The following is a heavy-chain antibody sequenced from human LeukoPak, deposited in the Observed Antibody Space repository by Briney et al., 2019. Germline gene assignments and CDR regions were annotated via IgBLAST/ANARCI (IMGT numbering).Heavy chain of an antibody. Sequence: GGSLRLSCAASGFTFSSYAMSWVRQAPGKGLEWVSAISGSGGSTYYADSVKGRFTISRDNSENALYLQMDSLRAEDTAVYYCAKALMVRGKKAKYYFDYWGQGTLVTVSS. CDR2: ISGSGGST. J-gene: IGHJ4*02. CDR3: AKALMVRGKKAKYYFDY. V-gene: IGHV3-23*01. D-gene: IGHD3-10*01. CDR1: GFTFSSYA.